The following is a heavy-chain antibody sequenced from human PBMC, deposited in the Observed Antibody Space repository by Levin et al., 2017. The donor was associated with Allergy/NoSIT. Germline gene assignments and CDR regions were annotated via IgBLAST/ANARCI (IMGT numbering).Heavy chain of an antibody. J-gene: IGHJ5*02. CDR3: ARVQGANSNWFDP. CDR1: GGSISSGGYY. CDR2: IYYSGST. V-gene: IGHV4-31*03. D-gene: IGHD3-10*01. Sequence: PSETLSLTCTVSGGSISSGGYYWSWIRQHPGKGLEWIGYIYYSGSTYYNPSLKSRVTISVDTSKNQFSLKLSSVTAADTAVYYCARVQGANSNWFDPWGQGTLVTVSS.